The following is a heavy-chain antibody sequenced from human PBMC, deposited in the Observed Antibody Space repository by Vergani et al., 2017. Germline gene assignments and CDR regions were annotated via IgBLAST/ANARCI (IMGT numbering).Heavy chain of an antibody. V-gene: IGHV4-30-4*01. J-gene: IGHJ6*02. CDR3: ARMTMVRGVMAKYYYGMDV. CDR2: IYYSGST. Sequence: QVQLQESGPGLVKPSQTLSLTCTVSGGSISSGDYYWSWIRQPPGKGLEWIGYIYYSGSTYYNPSLKSRVTISVDTSKNQFSLKLSSVTAADTAVYYCARMTMVRGVMAKYYYGMDVWGQGTTVTVSS. D-gene: IGHD3-10*01. CDR1: GGSISSGDYY.